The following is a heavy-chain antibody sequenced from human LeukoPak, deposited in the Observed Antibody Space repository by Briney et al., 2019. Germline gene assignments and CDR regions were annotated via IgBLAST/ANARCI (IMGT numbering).Heavy chain of an antibody. CDR1: GGSISSGGYY. J-gene: IGHJ4*02. V-gene: IGHV4-31*03. CDR3: ARGAPYDSSGYYLDY. D-gene: IGHD3-22*01. CDR2: IYYSGST. Sequence: SETLSLTCTVSGGSISSGGYYWSWIRQHPGKGLEWIGYIYYSGSTYYNPSLKSRVTVSVDTSKNQFSLKLSSVTAADTAVYYCARGAPYDSSGYYLDYWGQGTLVTVFS.